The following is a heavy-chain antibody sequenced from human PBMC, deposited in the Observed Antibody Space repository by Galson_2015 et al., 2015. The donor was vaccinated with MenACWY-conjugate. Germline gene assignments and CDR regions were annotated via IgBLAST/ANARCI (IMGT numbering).Heavy chain of an antibody. CDR2: IRYDGSNK. V-gene: IGHV3-30*02. Sequence: SLRLSCAASGFTFSSYGMHWVRQAPGKGLEWVAFIRYDGSNKYYADSVKGRFTISRDNSKNTLYLQMNSLRAEDTAVYYCATMIVVVIRAFDIWGQGTMVTVSS. CDR3: ATMIVVVIRAFDI. CDR1: GFTFSSYG. J-gene: IGHJ3*02. D-gene: IGHD3-22*01.